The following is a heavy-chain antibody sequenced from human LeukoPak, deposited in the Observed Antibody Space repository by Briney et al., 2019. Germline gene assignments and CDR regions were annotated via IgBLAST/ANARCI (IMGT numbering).Heavy chain of an antibody. D-gene: IGHD6-19*01. J-gene: IGHJ6*03. CDR3: ARWTSSGWSGGYYYYYMDV. CDR2: IKQDGSEK. CDR1: GFTFSSYW. V-gene: IGHV3-7*01. Sequence: GGSLRLSCAASGFTFSSYWMSWVRRAPGKGLEWVANIKQDGSEKYYVDSVKGRFTISRDNAKNSLYLQMNSLRAEDTAVYYCARWTSSGWSGGYYYYYMDVWGKGTTVTVSS.